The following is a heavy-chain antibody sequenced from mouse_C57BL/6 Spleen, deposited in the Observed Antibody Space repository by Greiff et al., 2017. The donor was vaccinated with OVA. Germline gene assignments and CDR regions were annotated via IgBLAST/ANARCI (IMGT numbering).Heavy chain of an antibody. CDR3: ARSPITTVVATDWYFDV. J-gene: IGHJ1*03. V-gene: IGHV1-72*01. CDR1: GYTFTSYW. CDR2: IDPNSGGT. Sequence: QVQLQQPGAELVKPGASVKLSCKASGYTFTSYWMHWVKQRPGRGLEWIGRIDPNSGGTKYNEKFKSKATLTVDKPSSTAYMQLSSLTSEDSAVYYCARSPITTVVATDWYFDVWGTGTTVTVSS. D-gene: IGHD1-1*01.